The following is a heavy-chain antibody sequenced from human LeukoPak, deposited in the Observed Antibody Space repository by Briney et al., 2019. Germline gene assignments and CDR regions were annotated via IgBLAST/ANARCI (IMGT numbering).Heavy chain of an antibody. CDR3: ASRVVVTAIPTSYYYYGMDV. V-gene: IGHV1-69*13. CDR2: IIPIFGTA. Sequence: SVKVSCKASGGTFSSYAISWVRQAPGQGLEWMGGIIPIFGTANYAQKFQGRVTITADESTSTAYMELSSLRSEDTAVYYCASRVVVTAIPTSYYYYGMDVWGQGTTVTVSS. J-gene: IGHJ6*02. CDR1: GGTFSSYA. D-gene: IGHD2-21*02.